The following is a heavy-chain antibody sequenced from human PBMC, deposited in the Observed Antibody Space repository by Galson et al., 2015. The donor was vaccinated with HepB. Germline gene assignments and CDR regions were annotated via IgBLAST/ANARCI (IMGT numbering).Heavy chain of an antibody. CDR1: GYTFSPYS. CDR3: ARGALVAVVDATQNNWFDP. V-gene: IGHV1-18*01. J-gene: IGHJ5*02. CDR2: INAYSRDT. Sequence: SVKVSCKASGYTFSPYSITWVRQAPGQGLQWMGWINAYSRDTNYARQLQGRLTMTTDTSTSTAYMELRSLRSDDTAVYYCARGALVAVVDATQNNWFDPWGQGTLVTVSS. D-gene: IGHD2-15*01.